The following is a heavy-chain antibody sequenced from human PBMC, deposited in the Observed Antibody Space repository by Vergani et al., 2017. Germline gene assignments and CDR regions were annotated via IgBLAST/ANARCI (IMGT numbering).Heavy chain of an antibody. CDR2: IKSTFDRGTT. J-gene: IGHJ6*02. D-gene: IGHD2-21*01. CDR1: GFSFRNAW. CDR3: TTDPRYCGDGSCYWLRDHHYYGMDV. V-gene: IGHV3-15*07. Sequence: EVQLVESGGSIVKPGGSLRLSCVASGFSFRNAWMNWVRRTPGKGLEWVGRIKSTFDRGTTEYAAAVKGRFTISRDDSKNTLFLQMNGLKTEDIGVYYCTTDPRYCGDGSCYWLRDHHYYGMDVWGQGTTVTVSS.